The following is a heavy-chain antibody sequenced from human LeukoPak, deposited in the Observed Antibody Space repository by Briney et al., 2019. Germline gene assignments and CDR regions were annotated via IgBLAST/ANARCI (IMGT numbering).Heavy chain of an antibody. CDR1: GGTFSSYA. Sequence: ASVKVSCKASGGTFSSYAISWVRQAPGRGLEWMGGIIPIFGTANYAQKFQGSVTITADESTSTAYMELSSLRSEDTAVYYCATSWQWLVKSFDYWGQGTLVTVSS. V-gene: IGHV1-69*13. D-gene: IGHD6-19*01. CDR2: IIPIFGTA. J-gene: IGHJ4*02. CDR3: ATSWQWLVKSFDY.